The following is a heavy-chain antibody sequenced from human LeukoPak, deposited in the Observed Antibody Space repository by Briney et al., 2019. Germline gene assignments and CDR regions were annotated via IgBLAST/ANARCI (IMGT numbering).Heavy chain of an antibody. Sequence: GGSLRLSCAASGFTFSRYWMHWVRQAPGKGLEWVSYISSSSSTIYYADSVKGRFTISRDNAKNSLYLQMNSLRAEDTAVYYCARGGGGAFDIWGQGTMVTVSS. CDR2: ISSSSSTI. D-gene: IGHD3-16*01. V-gene: IGHV3-48*01. CDR1: GFTFSRYW. CDR3: ARGGGGAFDI. J-gene: IGHJ3*02.